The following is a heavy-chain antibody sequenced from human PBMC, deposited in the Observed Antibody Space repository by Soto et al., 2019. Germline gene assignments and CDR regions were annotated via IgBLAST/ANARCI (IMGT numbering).Heavy chain of an antibody. CDR2: TSYDGRNN. CDR1: GSIFSSYG. V-gene: IGHV3-30*03. CDR3: ARGDFWSGLDY. D-gene: IGHD3-3*01. Sequence: PWGSLRLSCAVSGSIFSSYGMHWVRQAPGKGLEWVAVTSYDGRNNNYADSVKGRFTISRDNSKNTLYLQMNSLRAEDTAVYYCARGDFWSGLDYWGQGSLVTVSS. J-gene: IGHJ4*02.